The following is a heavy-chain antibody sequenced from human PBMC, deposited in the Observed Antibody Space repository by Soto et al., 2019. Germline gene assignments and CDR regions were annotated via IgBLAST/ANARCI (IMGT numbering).Heavy chain of an antibody. CDR1: GFSFSYYG. J-gene: IGHJ4*02. Sequence: QVQLVESGGSVVQPGGSRRLSCAASGFSFSYYGLHWVRQAPGKGLEWLAIITHDGYNRYYAYSVKGRFTISRDNSKNTIFLQMNLLKSEDTAVYYCAKGVSFDIWCQVTPVTVSS. CDR2: ITHDGYNR. CDR3: AKGVSFDI. V-gene: IGHV3-30*18.